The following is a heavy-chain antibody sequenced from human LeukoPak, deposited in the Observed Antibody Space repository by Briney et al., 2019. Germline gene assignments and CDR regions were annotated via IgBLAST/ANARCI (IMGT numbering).Heavy chain of an antibody. V-gene: IGHV1-2*02. Sequence: GASVKVSCKASGYTFTGYYMHWVRQAPGQGLEWMGWINPKSGGTNYAQKFQGRVTMTRDTSISTAYMELSRLRSDDTAVYYCARDPGDSGFDYWGQGTLVTVSS. D-gene: IGHD3-10*01. CDR2: INPKSGGT. CDR1: GYTFTGYY. CDR3: ARDPGDSGFDY. J-gene: IGHJ4*02.